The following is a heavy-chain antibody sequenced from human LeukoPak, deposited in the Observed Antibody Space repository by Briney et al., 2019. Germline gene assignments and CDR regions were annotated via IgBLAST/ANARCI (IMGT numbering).Heavy chain of an antibody. D-gene: IGHD1-26*01. V-gene: IGHV4-59*01. CDR2: IYYSGST. J-gene: IGHJ4*02. Sequence: SETLSLTCTVSGGSISSYYWSWIRQPPGKGLEWIGYIYYSGSTNYNPSLKSRVTISVDTSKNQFSLKLSSVTAADTAVYYCAREASYSGSYYGYFDYWGQGTLVTVSS. CDR1: GGSISSYY. CDR3: AREASYSGSYYGYFDY.